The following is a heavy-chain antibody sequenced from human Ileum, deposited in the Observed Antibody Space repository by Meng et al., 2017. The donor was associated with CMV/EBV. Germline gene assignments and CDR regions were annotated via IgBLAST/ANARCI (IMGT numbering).Heavy chain of an antibody. CDR1: GFNFSKIE. CDR3: TNSVGQWLSYFAP. D-gene: IGHD6-19*01. J-gene: IGHJ5*02. Sequence: GGSLRLSCAASGFNFSKIEMNWVRQAPRKGLEWLSYISSSGDRTYYAESVKGRFTVSRDNAKNSLYLQMNSLRAEDTAVYYCTNSVGQWLSYFAPWGQGTLVTVSS. CDR2: ISSSGDRT. V-gene: IGHV3-48*03.